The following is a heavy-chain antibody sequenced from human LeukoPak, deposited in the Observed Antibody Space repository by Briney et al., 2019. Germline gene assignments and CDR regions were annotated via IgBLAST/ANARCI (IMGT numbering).Heavy chain of an antibody. J-gene: IGHJ6*03. CDR3: ARGNKYFDFWSGYPHYIDV. Sequence: KPSETLSLTCTVSGGSLSGFFWSWIRQPPGKRLEWIGYVCNSGSTDYNPSLKSRVTISQDTSKNQFSLKLRSVTAADTAVYYCARGNKYFDFWSGYPHYIDVWGKGTTVTVSS. V-gene: IGHV4-59*01. D-gene: IGHD3-3*01. CDR2: VCNSGST. CDR1: GGSLSGFF.